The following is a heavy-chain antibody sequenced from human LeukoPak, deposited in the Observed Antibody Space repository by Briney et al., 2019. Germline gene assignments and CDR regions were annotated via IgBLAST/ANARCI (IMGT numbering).Heavy chain of an antibody. J-gene: IGHJ5*02. CDR3: AIRYVSNFYVFVA. D-gene: IGHD2/OR15-2a*01. CDR1: GFNFNNYP. Sequence: GGSLRLSCAASGFNFNNYPMHWVRQAPGKGLEWVGLLSYDGTKKYYADSVKGRFTIFRDNSRNALFLQMSSLRPDDTALYYCAIRYVSNFYVFVAWGQGTLVTVSS. CDR2: LSYDGTKK. V-gene: IGHV3-30*04.